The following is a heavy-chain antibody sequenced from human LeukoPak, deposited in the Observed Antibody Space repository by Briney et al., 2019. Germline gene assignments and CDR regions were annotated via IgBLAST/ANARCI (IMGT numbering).Heavy chain of an antibody. Sequence: SETLSLTCAVSGGSISSGGYSWSWIRQPPGKGLDWIGYICHSGSTYYNPSLKSRVTISVDRSKNQFSLKLSSVTAADTAVYYCARNSGYDAAFDYWGQGTLVTVSS. CDR1: GGSISSGGYS. D-gene: IGHD5-12*01. CDR3: ARNSGYDAAFDY. CDR2: ICHSGST. V-gene: IGHV4-30-2*01. J-gene: IGHJ4*02.